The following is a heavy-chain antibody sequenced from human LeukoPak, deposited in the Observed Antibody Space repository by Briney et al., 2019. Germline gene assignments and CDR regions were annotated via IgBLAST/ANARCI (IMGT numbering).Heavy chain of an antibody. Sequence: SGTLSLTCAVSGGSISSSNWWIWVRQPPEKGLEWIGEIYHTGSTNYNPSLKSRVTISVDKSKNQSSLKLSSVTAADTAMYYCARDTGGRGRLDAFDIWGQGTMVTVSS. CDR3: ARDTGGRGRLDAFDI. J-gene: IGHJ3*02. D-gene: IGHD3-10*01. V-gene: IGHV4-4*02. CDR1: GGSISSSNW. CDR2: IYHTGST.